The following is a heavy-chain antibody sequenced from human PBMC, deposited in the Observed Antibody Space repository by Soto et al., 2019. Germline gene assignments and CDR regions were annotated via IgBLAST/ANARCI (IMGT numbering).Heavy chain of an antibody. V-gene: IGHV4-30-4*01. CDR3: AREVSSSIDFDY. CDR2: IYYSGST. J-gene: IGHJ4*02. CDR1: GGSISSGDYY. Sequence: SETLSLTCTVSGGSISSGDYYWIWIRQPPGKGLEWIGYIYYSGSTYYNPSLKSRVTISVGTSKNQFSLKLSSVTAADTAVYYCAREVSSSIDFDYWGQGTLVTVSS.